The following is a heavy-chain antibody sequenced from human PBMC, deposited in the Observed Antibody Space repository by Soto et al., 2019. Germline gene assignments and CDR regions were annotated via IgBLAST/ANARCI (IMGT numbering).Heavy chain of an antibody. J-gene: IGHJ4*02. CDR2: IDPSDSQT. D-gene: IGHD3-22*01. V-gene: IGHV5-10-1*01. Sequence: GESLKISCKGSGYSFAGYWITWVRQKPGKGLEWMGRIDPSDSQTYYSPSFRGHVTISVTKSITTVFLQWSSLRASDTAMYYCARQIYDSDTGPNFQYYFDSWGQGTTVTVSS. CDR1: GYSFAGYW. CDR3: ARQIYDSDTGPNFQYYFDS.